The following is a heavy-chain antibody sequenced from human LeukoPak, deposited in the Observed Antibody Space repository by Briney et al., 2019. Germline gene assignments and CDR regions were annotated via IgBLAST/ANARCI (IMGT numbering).Heavy chain of an antibody. J-gene: IGHJ6*02. V-gene: IGHV1-18*01. CDR3: ARDPLTSTWSPYYFTLDV. D-gene: IGHD6-13*01. CDR1: GYTFTSYA. CDR2: ISAYDGGT. Sequence: ASVTVSCMASGYTFTSYAFNWVGQAPGQGLEGMGWISAYDGGTKYAQDLQGRVTMTTDPSTRTAYMELTRLTSDDTAVYYCARDPLTSTWSPYYFTLDVWGQGTTVSVSS.